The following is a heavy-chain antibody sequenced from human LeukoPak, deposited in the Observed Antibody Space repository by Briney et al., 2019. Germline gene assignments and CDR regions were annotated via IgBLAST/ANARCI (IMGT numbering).Heavy chain of an antibody. Sequence: KPSETLSLTCAVSGYSISSGRYWGWIRQPPGKGLEWIGSVFHNGSTYYNPSLKSRVTISVDASKNHFSLNLRSVTAADTAVYYCARSLSTAGIDYWGQGTLVTVSS. CDR2: VFHNGST. V-gene: IGHV4-38-2*01. CDR3: ARSLSTAGIDY. CDR1: GYSISSGRY. J-gene: IGHJ4*02. D-gene: IGHD2-2*01.